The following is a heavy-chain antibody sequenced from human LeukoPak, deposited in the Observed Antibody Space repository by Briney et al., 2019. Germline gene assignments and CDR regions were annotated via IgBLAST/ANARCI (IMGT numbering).Heavy chain of an antibody. J-gene: IGHJ3*02. Sequence: GGSLRLSCAASGFTFSSYAMSWVRQAPGKGLGWVSAITGSGGWALYADSVKGRFTISRDNSKNTLYLQMSSLRAEDTAVYYCAKDPNGDYIGAFDIWGQGTMVTVSS. CDR3: AKDPNGDYIGAFDI. CDR2: ITGSGGWA. D-gene: IGHD4-17*01. CDR1: GFTFSSYA. V-gene: IGHV3-23*01.